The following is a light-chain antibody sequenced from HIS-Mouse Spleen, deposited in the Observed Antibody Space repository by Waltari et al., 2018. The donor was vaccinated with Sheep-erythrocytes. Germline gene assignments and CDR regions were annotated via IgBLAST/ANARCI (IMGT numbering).Light chain of an antibody. CDR2: DVS. J-gene: IGLJ3*02. CDR1: SSDVGGYNH. Sequence: QSALTQPRSVSGSPGQSVTISCTGTSSDVGGYNHVSWYQQHPGKAPKLMIYDVSKRPSGVPDRFSGSKSGNTASLTISGLQAEDEADYYCSSYTSSSTWVFGGGTKLTVL. CDR3: SSYTSSSTWV. V-gene: IGLV2-11*01.